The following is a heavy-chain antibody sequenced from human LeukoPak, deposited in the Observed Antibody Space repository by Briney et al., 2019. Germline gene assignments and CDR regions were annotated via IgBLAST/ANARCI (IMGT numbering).Heavy chain of an antibody. V-gene: IGHV3-49*05. J-gene: IGHJ4*02. D-gene: IGHD3-10*01. Sequence: KPGRSLRLSCTASGFTFGDYAMSWFRQAPGKGLEWVGFIRSKAYGGTTEYAASVKGRFTISRDDCKSIAYLQMNSLKTEDTAVYYCTSSMYGSGSYYYWGQGTLVTVSS. CDR2: IRSKAYGGTT. CDR3: TSSMYGSGSYYY. CDR1: GFTFGDYA.